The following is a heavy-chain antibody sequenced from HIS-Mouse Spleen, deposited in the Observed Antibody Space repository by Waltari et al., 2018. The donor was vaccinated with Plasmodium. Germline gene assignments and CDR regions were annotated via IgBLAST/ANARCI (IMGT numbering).Heavy chain of an antibody. V-gene: IGHV2-70*15. CDR2: IDWEDDK. Sequence: QVTLRESGPALVKHTQTLTLTCTFSGFPLRTSRMCLSCIRTPPGKAPEWLARIDWEDDKYYRTSLKTRLTISKDTSKNQVVLTMTNMDPVDTATYYCARHKKRGQLVRGYFDYWGQGTLVTVSS. J-gene: IGHJ4*02. D-gene: IGHD6-6*01. CDR3: ARHKKRGQLVRGYFDY. CDR1: GFPLRTSRMC.